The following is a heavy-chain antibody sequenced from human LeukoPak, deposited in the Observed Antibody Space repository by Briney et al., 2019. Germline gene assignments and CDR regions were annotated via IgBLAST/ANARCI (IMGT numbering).Heavy chain of an antibody. V-gene: IGHV3-49*03. Sequence: GGSMRLSCTAYGFTFGDYAMSWFRQAPGKGLEWVGFIRSKAYGGTTEYAASVKGRFTISRDDSKSIAYLQMNSLKTEDTAVYYCTRAVMITFGGVTYWGQGTLVTVSS. J-gene: IGHJ4*02. CDR1: GFTFGDYA. D-gene: IGHD3-16*01. CDR2: IRSKAYGGTT. CDR3: TRAVMITFGGVTY.